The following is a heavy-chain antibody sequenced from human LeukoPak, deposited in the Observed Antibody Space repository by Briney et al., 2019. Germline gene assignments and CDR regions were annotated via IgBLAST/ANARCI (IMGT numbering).Heavy chain of an antibody. J-gene: IGHJ5*02. CDR1: GGSISSSSYY. D-gene: IGHD6-6*01. CDR3: ARAECSSSSNWFDP. CDR2: IYYSGST. Sequence: PSETLSLTCTVSGGSISSSSYYWGWIRQPPGKGLEWIGSIYYSGSTYYNPSLKSRVTISVDTSKNQFSLKLSSVTAADTAVYYCARAECSSSSNWFDPWGQGSLVTVSS. V-gene: IGHV4-39*07.